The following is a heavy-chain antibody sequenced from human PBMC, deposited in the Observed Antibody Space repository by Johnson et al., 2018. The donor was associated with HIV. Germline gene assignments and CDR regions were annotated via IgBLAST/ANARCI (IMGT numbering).Heavy chain of an antibody. J-gene: IGHJ3*02. CDR1: GFTFSSYS. Sequence: QVQLVESGGGVVQPGRSLRLSCAASGFTFSSYSMHWVRQAPGKGLEWVAVISYGGSTKYYADSVKGRFTISRDNAKNTLYLQMNSLRVEDTAVYYIGKWIWGSSLIDVFEIWGQGTTGIVSS. V-gene: IGHV3-30-3*02. D-gene: IGHD3-16*01. CDR3: GKWIWGSSLIDVFEI. CDR2: ISYGGSTK.